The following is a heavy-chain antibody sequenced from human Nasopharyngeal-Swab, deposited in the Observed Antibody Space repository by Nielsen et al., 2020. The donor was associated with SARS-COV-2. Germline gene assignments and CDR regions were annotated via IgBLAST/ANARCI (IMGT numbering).Heavy chain of an antibody. CDR1: GDTVSSSSAA. CDR2: TYYRSKWHN. Sequence: SETLSPTCALSGDTVSSSSAAWNWIRQSPSRGLDRLGRTYYRSKWHNDYAVSVQSRITINPDTSKNQFSLHLNSVTPEDTAVYYCARARGAYGDYYYYYYADVWGKGTTVTVSS. CDR3: ARARGAYGDYYYYYYADV. D-gene: IGHD4-17*01. J-gene: IGHJ6*03. V-gene: IGHV6-1*01.